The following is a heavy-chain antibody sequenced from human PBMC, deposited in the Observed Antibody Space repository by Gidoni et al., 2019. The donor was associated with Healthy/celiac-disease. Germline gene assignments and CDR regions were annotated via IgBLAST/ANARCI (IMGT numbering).Heavy chain of an antibody. J-gene: IGHJ4*02. V-gene: IGHV3-48*01. CDR3: ARTRSVDYWNYEKDY. CDR1: GFTFSSYS. Sequence: EVQLLESGGGLVQPGGSLRLSCAASGFTFSSYSMNWVRQAPGKGLEWVSYISSSSSTIYYADSVKGRFTISRDNAKNSLYLQMNSLRAEDTAVYYCARTRSVDYWNYEKDYWGQGTLVTVSS. CDR2: ISSSSSTI. D-gene: IGHD1-7*01.